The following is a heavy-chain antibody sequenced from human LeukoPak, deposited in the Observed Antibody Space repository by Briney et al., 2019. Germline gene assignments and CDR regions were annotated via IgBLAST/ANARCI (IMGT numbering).Heavy chain of an antibody. CDR2: ISGSGGRT. J-gene: IGHJ4*02. CDR1: GFPFSSYA. CDR3: AKASPWELGGY. Sequence: GGSLRLSCAASGFPFSSYAMSWARQAPGKGREWVSAISGSGGRTYYADSVKARFTISRDNSKNTLYLQMNGLRAEVTAAYYCAKASPWELGGYWGQGTLVTVSS. D-gene: IGHD1-26*01. V-gene: IGHV3-23*01.